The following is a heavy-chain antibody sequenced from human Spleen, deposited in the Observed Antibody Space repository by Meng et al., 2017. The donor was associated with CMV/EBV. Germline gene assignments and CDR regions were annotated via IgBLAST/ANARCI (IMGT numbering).Heavy chain of an antibody. J-gene: IGHJ4*02. CDR2: VYFTGGT. D-gene: IGHD4-17*01. CDR3: ARDISEGTTTYYFDS. CDR1: GGSISSYH. V-gene: IGHV4-59*01. Sequence: SETLSLTCTVSGGSISSYHWSWIRQSPGKGLEWIGYVYFTGGTNYKPSLNSRVTISIDTSKNQFSLRLNSVTAADTATYYCARDISEGTTTYYFDSWGQGILVTVSS.